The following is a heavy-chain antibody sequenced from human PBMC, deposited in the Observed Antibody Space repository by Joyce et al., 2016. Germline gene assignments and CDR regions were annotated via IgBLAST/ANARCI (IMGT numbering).Heavy chain of an antibody. V-gene: IGHV3-15*01. CDR1: GFTFNNAW. Sequence: EVQLVESGGGLVRPGGSLRLSCAASGFTFNNAWMYWVRQAKGKGVGWLGRIKSKSEGGTTDYAAPVKGRFIILRDDSKNTLYLQMNSLKTEDTAVYFCATSDFWSGYSIDYYYSGLDVWGQGTTVSVFS. J-gene: IGHJ6*02. D-gene: IGHD3-3*01. CDR2: IKSKSEGGTT. CDR3: ATSDFWSGYSIDYYYSGLDV.